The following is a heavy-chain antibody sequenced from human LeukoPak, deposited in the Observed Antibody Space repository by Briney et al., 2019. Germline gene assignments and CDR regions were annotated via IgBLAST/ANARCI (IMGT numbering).Heavy chain of an antibody. CDR1: GFTFSSYA. CDR3: ARGITIFGVVIQTPLGY. D-gene: IGHD3-3*01. J-gene: IGHJ4*02. Sequence: TGGSLRLSCAASGFTFSSYAMHWVRQAPGKGLEWVAVISYDGSNKYYADSVKGRFTISRDNSKNTLYLQMNSLRAEDTAVYYCARGITIFGVVIQTPLGYWGQGTLVTVSS. V-gene: IGHV3-30-3*01. CDR2: ISYDGSNK.